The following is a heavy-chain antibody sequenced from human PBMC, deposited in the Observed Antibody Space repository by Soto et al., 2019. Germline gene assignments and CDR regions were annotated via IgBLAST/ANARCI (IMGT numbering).Heavy chain of an antibody. D-gene: IGHD4-17*01. CDR2: IDWDDEK. J-gene: IGHJ4*02. Sequence: SVPTLVNPTQTLTITFTISGFSLTASETRVSWIRQPPGKSLEWLARIDWDDEKFYRTSLKRRLTISRDTSKNQVVLTITNMDPVDTATEDGAGRIRGDYCLDCWGQGALVTVSS. CDR1: GFSLTASETR. V-gene: IGHV2-70*04. CDR3: AGRIRGDYCLDC.